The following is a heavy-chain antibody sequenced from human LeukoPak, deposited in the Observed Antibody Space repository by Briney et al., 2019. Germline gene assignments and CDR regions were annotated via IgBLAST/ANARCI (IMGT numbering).Heavy chain of an antibody. Sequence: PSETLSLTCAVYGGYFSGFYWTWVRQAPGKGLEWIGEISYSGTTRYNPSLKSRVTIAVDTSKKEISLNLSTVTAADTAVYYCAKGNVGHYHSVADDYYYYTDVWGKGTTVIVSS. CDR3: AKGNVGHYHSVADDYYYYTDV. CDR2: ISYSGTT. D-gene: IGHD2-21*01. J-gene: IGHJ6*03. CDR1: GGYFSGFY. V-gene: IGHV4-34*01.